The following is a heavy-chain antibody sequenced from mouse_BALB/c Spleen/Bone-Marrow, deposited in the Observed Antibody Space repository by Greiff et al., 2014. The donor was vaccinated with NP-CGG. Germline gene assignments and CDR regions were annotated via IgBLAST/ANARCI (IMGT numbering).Heavy chain of an antibody. J-gene: IGHJ2*01. Sequence: VKLVESGAELARPGASVKLSCKASGYTFTGYWMQWVKQRPGQGLEWIGIIYPGDGDTRYTQKFKGKATLTADKSSSTAYMQLRNLAPEDSAVYSCSRGFYDSTSAYWGQGTPLTVSS. V-gene: IGHV1-87*01. CDR2: IYPGDGDT. CDR3: SRGFYDSTSAY. D-gene: IGHD1-1*01. CDR1: GYTFTGYW.